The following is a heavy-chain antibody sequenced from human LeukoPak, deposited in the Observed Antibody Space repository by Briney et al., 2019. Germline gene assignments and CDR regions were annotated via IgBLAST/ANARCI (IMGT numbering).Heavy chain of an antibody. CDR2: ILPNFGTA. CDR1: GGTFRIYA. Sequence: GSSVKVSCKASGGTFRIYAISWVRQAPGQGLECMGSILPNFGTANYAQKFQGRVTITTDESTSTAYMELSSLRSEDTAVYYCASEYSNWGANYYYYYMDVWGKGTTVTVSS. D-gene: IGHD4-11*01. J-gene: IGHJ6*03. V-gene: IGHV1-69*05. CDR3: ASEYSNWGANYYYYYMDV.